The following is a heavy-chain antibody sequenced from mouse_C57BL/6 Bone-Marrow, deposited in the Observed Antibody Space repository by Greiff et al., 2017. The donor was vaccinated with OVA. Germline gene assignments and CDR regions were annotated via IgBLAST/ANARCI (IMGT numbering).Heavy chain of an antibody. Sequence: EVQLQQSGGGLVQPGGSLKLSCAASGFTFSDFYMYWIRQTPEKRLEWVAYISNGGGSTYYPDTVKGRFTISRDNAKNTLYLQMSLLKSEDTAMYYCARLDAMDYWGQGTSVTVSS. CDR2: ISNGGGST. J-gene: IGHJ4*01. CDR3: ARLDAMDY. V-gene: IGHV5-12*01. CDR1: GFTFSDFY.